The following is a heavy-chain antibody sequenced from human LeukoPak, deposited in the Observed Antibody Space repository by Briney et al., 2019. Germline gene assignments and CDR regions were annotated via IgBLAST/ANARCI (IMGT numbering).Heavy chain of an antibody. D-gene: IGHD6-19*01. CDR1: GGSISSSSYY. CDR3: ASNRIAVAGTGDY. V-gene: IGHV4-39*01. CDR2: IYYSGST. Sequence: SETLSLTCTVSGGSISSSSYYWGWIRQPPGKGLEWIGSIYYSGSTYYNPSLKSRVTISVDTSKNQFSLKLSSVTAADTAVYYCASNRIAVAGTGDYWGQGTLATVSS. J-gene: IGHJ4*02.